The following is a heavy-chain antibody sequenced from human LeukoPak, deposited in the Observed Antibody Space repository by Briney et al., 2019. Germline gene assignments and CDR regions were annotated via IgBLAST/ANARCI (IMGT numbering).Heavy chain of an antibody. CDR3: ATYDSSGSGNWGPSLKTYIIKYDAFDI. CDR1: AGSISSSSYS. V-gene: IGHV4-39*01. CDR2: IYYSGST. J-gene: IGHJ3*02. Sequence: SETLSLTCTVSAGSISSSSYSWGWIRQPPGKGLEWIGSIYYSGSTYYNPSLKSRVTISVDTSKNQFSLKLSSVTAADTAVYYCATYDSSGSGNWGPSLKTYIIKYDAFDIWGQGTMVTVSS. D-gene: IGHD3-22*01.